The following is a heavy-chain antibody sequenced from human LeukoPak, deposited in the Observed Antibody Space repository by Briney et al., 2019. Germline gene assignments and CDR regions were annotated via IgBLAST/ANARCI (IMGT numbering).Heavy chain of an antibody. J-gene: IGHJ4*02. CDR3: AKDRGNSGFDY. D-gene: IGHD4-23*01. CDR1: GFSFTTYG. CDR2: ISGSGGST. Sequence: PGGSLRLSCAASGFSFTTYGLSWVRQAPGKGLEWVSAISGSGGSTYYADSVKGRFTISRDNSKNTLYLQMNSLRAEDTAVYYCAKDRGNSGFDYWGQGTLVTVSS. V-gene: IGHV3-23*01.